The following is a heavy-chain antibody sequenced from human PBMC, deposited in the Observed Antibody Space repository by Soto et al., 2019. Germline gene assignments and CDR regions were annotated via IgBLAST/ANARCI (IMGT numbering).Heavy chain of an antibody. CDR1: GGSISSDY. CDR2: TFKNGST. Sequence: NPSETLSLTCTVSGGSISSDYWSWIRQPPNKGLEWIGYTFKNGSTDYSPSLKSRVTIPEDTSKNQFSLQLTSVTAADTAVYHCARHMNIDEIKYGLDVWGQGNKVT. J-gene: IGHJ6*01. V-gene: IGHV4-59*01. CDR3: ARHMNIDEIKYGLDV.